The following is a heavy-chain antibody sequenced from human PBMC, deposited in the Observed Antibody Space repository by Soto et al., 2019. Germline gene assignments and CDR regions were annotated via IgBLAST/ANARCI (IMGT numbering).Heavy chain of an antibody. J-gene: IGHJ3*01. CDR2: LYYSGTT. V-gene: IGHV4-59*08. CDR3: ARRFNAEGKDAFDV. CDR1: GGSISSYY. Sequence: QVQLQESVPVMVKPSETLSLTFTVSGGSISSYYWSWIRQSPGKGLEWIGYLYYSGTTTYNPSLKSRVIISRDTSKNQFSLKLTSVTAADTAVYYCARRFNAEGKDAFDVWGQGIIVTVSS.